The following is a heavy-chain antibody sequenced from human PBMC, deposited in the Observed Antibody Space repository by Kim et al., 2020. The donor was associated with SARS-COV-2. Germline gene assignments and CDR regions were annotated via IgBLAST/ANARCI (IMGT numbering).Heavy chain of an antibody. CDR2: ISSSSSYI. J-gene: IGHJ5*02. D-gene: IGHD3-16*01. Sequence: GGSLRLSCAASGFTFSSNSMNWVRQAPGKGLEWVPSISSSSSYIYYADSVKGRFTIARDNAKNSLYLQMNSLRAEDTAVYYCARTRGTINYFDPWGQGTLVTVSS. CDR3: ARTRGTINYFDP. CDR1: GFTFSSNS. V-gene: IGHV3-21*01.